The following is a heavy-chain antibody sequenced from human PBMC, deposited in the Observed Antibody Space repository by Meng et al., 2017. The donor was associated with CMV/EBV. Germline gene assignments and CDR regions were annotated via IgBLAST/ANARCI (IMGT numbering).Heavy chain of an antibody. CDR3: ARDLGDLDYWGPDAFDI. Sequence: ASVKVSCKASGYTFTGYYMHWVRQAPGQGLEWMGWINPNSGGTNYAQKFQGRVTMTRDTSISTAYMELSRLRSDDTAVYYCARDLGDLDYWGPDAFDIWGQGTMVPSPQ. J-gene: IGHJ3*02. CDR1: GYTFTGYY. D-gene: IGHD7-27*01. V-gene: IGHV1-2*02. CDR2: INPNSGGT.